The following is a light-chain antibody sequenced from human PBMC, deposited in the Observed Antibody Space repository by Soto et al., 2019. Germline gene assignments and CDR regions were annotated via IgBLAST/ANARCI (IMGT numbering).Light chain of an antibody. V-gene: IGLV1-40*01. CDR1: SSNIGARYD. CDR3: QSYDSSLIVG. CDR2: GNS. J-gene: IGLJ2*01. Sequence: QSVLTQPPSVSGAPGQRVTISCTGSSSNIGARYDVHWYQQLPGTAPKLLIYGNSNRPSGVPDRFSGSKSGTSASLAITGLQAEDEADYYCQSYDSSLIVGFGGGTKLTVL.